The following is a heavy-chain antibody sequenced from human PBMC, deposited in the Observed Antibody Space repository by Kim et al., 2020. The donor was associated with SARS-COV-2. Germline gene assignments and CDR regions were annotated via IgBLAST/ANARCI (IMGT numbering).Heavy chain of an antibody. V-gene: IGHV4-59*08. Sequence: SETLSLTCTVSNGSISNYYWSWIRQPPGKGLEWIGYVYYSGSTNYNPSLKSRVTISLDKSKNKFPLKLSSVIAADTAAYYCARRGRVRGRDYYAIDVWG. CDR1: NGSISNYY. CDR2: VYYSGST. CDR3: ARRGRVRGRDYYAIDV. J-gene: IGHJ6*01. D-gene: IGHD3-10*01.